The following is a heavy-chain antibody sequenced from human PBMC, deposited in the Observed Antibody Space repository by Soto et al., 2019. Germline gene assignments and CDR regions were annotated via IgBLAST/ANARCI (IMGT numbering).Heavy chain of an antibody. V-gene: IGHV4-31*03. CDR1: GGSISSSY. J-gene: IGHJ4*02. CDR3: ASSSWAVNTSDY. CDR2: IYYSGSN. D-gene: IGHD4-17*01. Sequence: QVQLQESGPGLVKPSQTLSLTCTVSGGSISSSYWSWIRQHPGKGLEWIGYIYYSGSNYYNPSLKSRVTISVDTSKNQFSLKLSSVTAADTAVYYWASSSWAVNTSDYWGQGTLVTVSS.